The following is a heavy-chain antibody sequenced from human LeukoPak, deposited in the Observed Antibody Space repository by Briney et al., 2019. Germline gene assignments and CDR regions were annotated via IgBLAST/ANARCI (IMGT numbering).Heavy chain of an antibody. CDR1: GYTFTGYY. J-gene: IGHJ4*02. D-gene: IGHD5-18*01. Sequence: ASVKVSCKASGYTFTGYYMHWVRQAPGQGLEWMGWINPNSGGTNYAQKFQGWVTMTRDTSISTAYMELSRLRSDDTAVYYCARAERGYSYGPLYYFDYWGQGTLVTVSS. CDR3: ARAERGYSYGPLYYFDY. V-gene: IGHV1-2*04. CDR2: INPNSGGT.